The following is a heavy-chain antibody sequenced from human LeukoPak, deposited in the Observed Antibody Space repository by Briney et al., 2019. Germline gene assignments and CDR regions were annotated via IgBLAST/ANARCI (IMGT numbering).Heavy chain of an antibody. CDR1: GYTFTGYY. Sequence: ASVKDSCKASGYTFTGYYMHWVRQAPEQGLERMGWINPNSGGTKYAEKFQGRVTMTRDTSISTAYMELSRLRSDDTAVFYCARDSYDILTGFQWGQGTQVTVSS. J-gene: IGHJ4*02. CDR3: ARDSYDILTGFQ. D-gene: IGHD3-9*01. V-gene: IGHV1-2*02. CDR2: INPNSGGT.